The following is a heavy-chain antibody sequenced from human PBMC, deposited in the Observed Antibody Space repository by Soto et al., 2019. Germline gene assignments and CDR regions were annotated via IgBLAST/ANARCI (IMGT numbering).Heavy chain of an antibody. CDR2: IYSGGST. J-gene: IGHJ4*02. CDR3: ARDVYSSSNQGLDY. D-gene: IGHD6-13*01. CDR1: GFTVSSNY. Sequence: EVQLVESGGGLVQPGGSLRLSCAASGFTVSSNYMSWVRQAPGKGLEWVSVIYSGGSTYYADSVKGRFTISRDNSKNTLYLQMNGLRAEDTAVYYCARDVYSSSNQGLDYWGQGTLVTVSS. V-gene: IGHV3-66*01.